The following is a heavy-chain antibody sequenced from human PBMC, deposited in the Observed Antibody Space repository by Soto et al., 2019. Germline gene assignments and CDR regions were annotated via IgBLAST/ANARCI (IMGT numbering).Heavy chain of an antibody. CDR2: IYYSGST. Sequence: SETLSLTCTVSGGSISSYYWSWIRQPPGKGLEWIGYIYYSGSTNYNPSLKSRVTISVDTSKNQFSLKLSSVTAADTAVYYCARDEAYCSGGSCYSYDAFDIWGQGTMVTVAS. J-gene: IGHJ3*02. D-gene: IGHD2-15*01. V-gene: IGHV4-59*01. CDR1: GGSISSYY. CDR3: ARDEAYCSGGSCYSYDAFDI.